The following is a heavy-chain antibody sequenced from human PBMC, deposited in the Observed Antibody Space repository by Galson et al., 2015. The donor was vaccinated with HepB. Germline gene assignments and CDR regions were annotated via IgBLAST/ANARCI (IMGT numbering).Heavy chain of an antibody. D-gene: IGHD6-13*01. CDR1: GYTFTDYY. V-gene: IGHV1-2*06. CDR2: INPNSGGT. CDR3: ARDARWAATAEGGWFDP. Sequence: SVKVSCKASGYTFTDYYMHWVRQAPGQGLEWMGRINPNSGGTNYAQKLQGRVTMTTDTSTSTAYMELRSLRSDDTAVYYCARDARWAATAEGGWFDPWGQGTLVTVSS. J-gene: IGHJ5*02.